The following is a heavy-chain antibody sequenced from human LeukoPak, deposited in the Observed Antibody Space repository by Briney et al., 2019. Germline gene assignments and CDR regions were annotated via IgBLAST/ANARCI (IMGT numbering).Heavy chain of an antibody. D-gene: IGHD6-13*01. J-gene: IGHJ4*02. CDR1: GFTFSSYA. Sequence: GGSLRLSCAASGFTFSSYAMSWVRQAPGMGLEWVSAIGGSDTNTYYADSVKGRFTISRDNSKNSLYLQINSLRADDTALYYCAKDAAGPEYWGQGTLVTVSS. V-gene: IGHV3-23*01. CDR3: AKDAAGPEY. CDR2: IGGSDTNT.